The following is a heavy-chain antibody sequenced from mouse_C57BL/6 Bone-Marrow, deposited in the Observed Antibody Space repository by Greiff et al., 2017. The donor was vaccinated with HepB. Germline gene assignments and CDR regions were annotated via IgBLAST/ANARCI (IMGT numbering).Heavy chain of an antibody. CDR3: ARRGLRAWFAY. D-gene: IGHD3-2*02. J-gene: IGHJ3*01. Sequence: QVQLKQSGPELVKPGASVKLSCKASGYTFTSYDINWVKQRPGQGLEWIGWIYPRDGSTKYNEKFKGKATLTVDTSSSTAYRELHSLTSEDSAVYFCARRGLRAWFAYWCQGTLVTVSA. CDR1: GYTFTSYD. CDR2: IYPRDGST. V-gene: IGHV1-85*01.